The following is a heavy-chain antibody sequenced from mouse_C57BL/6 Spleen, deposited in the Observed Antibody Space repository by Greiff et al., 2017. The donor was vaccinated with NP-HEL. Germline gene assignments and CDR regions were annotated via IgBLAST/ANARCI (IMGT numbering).Heavy chain of an antibody. CDR1: GYTFTSYW. Sequence: QVQPQQPGAELVKPGASVKLSCKASGYTFTSYWMQWVKQRPGQGLEWIGEIDPSDSYTNYNQKFKGKATLTVDTSSSTAYMQLSSLTSEDSAVYYCARGPNWDYWGQGTTLTVSS. V-gene: IGHV1-50*01. J-gene: IGHJ2*01. CDR2: IDPSDSYT. D-gene: IGHD4-1*01. CDR3: ARGPNWDY.